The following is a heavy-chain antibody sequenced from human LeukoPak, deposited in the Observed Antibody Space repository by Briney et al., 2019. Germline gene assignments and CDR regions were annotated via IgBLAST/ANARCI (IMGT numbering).Heavy chain of an antibody. Sequence: GGSLRLSCAASGFTFSTYSMSWVRQAPGKGLEWVSHISSSISTIYYADSVKGRFTTSRDNARNSLYLQMSSLRDEDTAVYYCARGHTDYYFDYWGQGTLVTVSS. CDR2: ISSSISTI. CDR1: GFTFSTYS. V-gene: IGHV3-48*02. J-gene: IGHJ4*02. CDR3: ARGHTDYYFDY.